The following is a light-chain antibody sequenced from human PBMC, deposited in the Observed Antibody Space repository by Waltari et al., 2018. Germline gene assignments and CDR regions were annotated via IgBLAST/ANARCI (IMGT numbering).Light chain of an antibody. J-gene: IGLJ3*02. CDR1: RSDVGGYNY. CDR3: SSYAGSDIWV. Sequence: QSVLTQPPSASGSPGQSVAISCTGTRSDVGGYNYVSWYQQHPGKAPKLMIYEVNKRPSGVPDRFSGSKSGNTASLTVSGLQAEDEADYYCSSYAGSDIWVFGGGTRLTVL. V-gene: IGLV2-8*01. CDR2: EVN.